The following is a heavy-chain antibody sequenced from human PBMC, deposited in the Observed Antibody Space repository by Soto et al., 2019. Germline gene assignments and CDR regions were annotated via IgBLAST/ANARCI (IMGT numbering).Heavy chain of an antibody. CDR2: ISGNGGVA. Sequence: GGSLRLSCEASGFTFSSSAMSWVRRAPGKGLEWVSDISGNGGVAYYADSVKGRFTISRDNSKNTLYLQMNSLRAEDAAIYYCVKGTLEWFPFWGQGTQVTVSS. CDR1: GFTFSSSA. J-gene: IGHJ4*02. CDR3: VKGTLEWFPF. V-gene: IGHV3-23*01. D-gene: IGHD3-3*01.